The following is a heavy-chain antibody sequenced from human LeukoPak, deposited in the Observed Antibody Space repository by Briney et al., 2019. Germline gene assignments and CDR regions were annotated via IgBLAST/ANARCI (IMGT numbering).Heavy chain of an antibody. V-gene: IGHV1-69*04. D-gene: IGHD3-16*01. CDR2: NIPMLGRT. CDR1: SGTFSSYD. J-gene: IGHJ4*02. Sequence: SVKVSCTASSGTFSSYDINWVRQAPGQGLEWMGRNIPMLGRTNYAQKFQGRVTITADKATSTAHMELSSLRSEDTAVYYCASSWGLVGDDYPPTLDYWGQGTLVTVSS. CDR3: ASSWGLVGDDYPPTLDY.